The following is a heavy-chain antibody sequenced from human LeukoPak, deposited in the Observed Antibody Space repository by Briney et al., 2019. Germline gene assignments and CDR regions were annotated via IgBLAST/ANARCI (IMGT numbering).Heavy chain of an antibody. J-gene: IGHJ1*01. V-gene: IGHV1-69*13. CDR1: GGTFSSYA. D-gene: IGHD3-22*01. Sequence: SVKVSCKASGGTFSSYAISWVRQAPGQGLEWMGGIIPIFGTANYAQKFQSRVTITADESTSTAYMELSSLRSEDTAVYYCARTRFYDSSGYYPSWGQGTLVTVSS. CDR3: ARTRFYDSSGYYPS. CDR2: IIPIFGTA.